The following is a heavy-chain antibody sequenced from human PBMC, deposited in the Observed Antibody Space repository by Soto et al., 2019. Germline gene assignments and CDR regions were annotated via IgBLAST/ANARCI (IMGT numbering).Heavy chain of an antibody. CDR1: GFTFSSYS. J-gene: IGHJ6*02. Sequence: EVQLVESGGGLVKPGGSLRLSCAASGFTFSSYSMNWVRQAPGKGLEWVSSISSSSSYIYYADSVKGRFTISRDNAKNSLYLQMNSLRAEVTAVYYCAKTFGGVIVNYYYGMDVWGQGTTVTVSS. D-gene: IGHD3-16*02. CDR2: ISSSSSYI. V-gene: IGHV3-21*01. CDR3: AKTFGGVIVNYYYGMDV.